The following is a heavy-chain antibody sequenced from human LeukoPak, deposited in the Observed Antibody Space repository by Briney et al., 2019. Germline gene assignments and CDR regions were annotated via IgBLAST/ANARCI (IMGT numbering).Heavy chain of an antibody. Sequence: GGSLRLSCAASGCIFSSHAMHWVRQAPGTGLEWVAVIQYDGSEKHYADSVKGRFTVSRDNSKNTLYLQMDSLTAEDTAVYHCAKDLTGAYCSDYWGQGTLVTVSS. CDR1: GCIFSSHA. V-gene: IGHV3-30-3*01. CDR2: IQYDGSEK. D-gene: IGHD3-9*01. CDR3: AKDLTGAYCSDY. J-gene: IGHJ4*02.